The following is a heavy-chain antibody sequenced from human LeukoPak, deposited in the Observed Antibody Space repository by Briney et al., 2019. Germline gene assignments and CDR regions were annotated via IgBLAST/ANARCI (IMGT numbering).Heavy chain of an antibody. J-gene: IGHJ4*02. Sequence: PGGSLRLSCAASGFSFSSYGLHWVRQAPGKGLEWVAVISSDVSDKYYADSVKGRFTISRDNSKNTLYLQMNSLRAEDTAVYYCARGYCGGGSCYMGDYFDYWGQGTLVTVSS. CDR3: ARGYCGGGSCYMGDYFDY. V-gene: IGHV3-30*03. D-gene: IGHD2-15*01. CDR2: ISSDVSDK. CDR1: GFSFSSYG.